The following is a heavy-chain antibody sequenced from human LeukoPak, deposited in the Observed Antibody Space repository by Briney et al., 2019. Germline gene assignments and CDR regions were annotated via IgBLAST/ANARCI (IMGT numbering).Heavy chain of an antibody. CDR3: ARDGQLDF. D-gene: IGHD6-6*01. Sequence: GGSLRLSCAASGYTFSSYAMSWVRQAPGKGLEWVSAISGSGGSTYYADSVKGRFTISRDTSKNTLYLQMNTLRVEDTAVYYCARDGQLDFWGQGTLVTVSS. V-gene: IGHV3-23*01. J-gene: IGHJ4*02. CDR2: ISGSGGST. CDR1: GYTFSSYA.